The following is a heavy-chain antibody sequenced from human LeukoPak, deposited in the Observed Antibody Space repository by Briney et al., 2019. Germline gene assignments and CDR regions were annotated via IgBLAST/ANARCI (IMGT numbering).Heavy chain of an antibody. CDR2: IKDKTDGGTT. Sequence: GGSLRLSCAASGFTLSNTWLSWVRQAPGKGLEWVGRIKDKTDGGTTDYAAPVKGRFTISRDDSKNTLYLQMNSLKAEDTAVYYCSIDYDYAWGSYRLGYWGQGTLVTVSS. V-gene: IGHV3-15*01. J-gene: IGHJ4*02. D-gene: IGHD3-16*02. CDR1: GFTLSNTW. CDR3: SIDYDYAWGSYRLGY.